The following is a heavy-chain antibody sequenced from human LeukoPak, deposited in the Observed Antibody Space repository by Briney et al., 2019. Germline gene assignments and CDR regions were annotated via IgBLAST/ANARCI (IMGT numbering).Heavy chain of an antibody. CDR2: IKAKTDGGTT. J-gene: IGHJ5*02. D-gene: IGHD2-21*02. Sequence: GGSLRLSCAASGLTFSYSWMSWVRQAPGKGLEWVGRIKAKTDGGTTDYAAPVKGRFTISRDDSKNALYLQMNSLKTEDTAVYYCTTVPMTYCGGDCHFPNWFDPWGQGTLVTVSS. V-gene: IGHV3-15*01. CDR3: TTVPMTYCGGDCHFPNWFDP. CDR1: GLTFSYSW.